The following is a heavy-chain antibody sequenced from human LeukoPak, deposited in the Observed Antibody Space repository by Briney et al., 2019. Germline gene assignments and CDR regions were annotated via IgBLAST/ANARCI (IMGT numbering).Heavy chain of an antibody. CDR1: GGTFSSYA. V-gene: IGHV1-69*13. Sequence: SVKVSCKASGGTFSSYAISWVQQAPGQGLEWMGGIIPIFGTANYAQKFQGRVTITADESTSTAYMELSSLRSEDTAVYYCARAIIETTSLNHYYYGMDVWGQGTTVTVSS. CDR2: IIPIFGTA. J-gene: IGHJ6*02. D-gene: IGHD4-17*01. CDR3: ARAIIETTSLNHYYYGMDV.